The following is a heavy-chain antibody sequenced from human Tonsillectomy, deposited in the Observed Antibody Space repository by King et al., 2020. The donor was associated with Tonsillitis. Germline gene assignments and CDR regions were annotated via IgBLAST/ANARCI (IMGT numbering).Heavy chain of an antibody. D-gene: IGHD6-13*01. Sequence: VQLVESGGGVVQPGRSLRLSCAASGFTFSSFGMHWVRQAPGKGLEWVAVTSCDGSNKFYADSVKGRFTISRDNSKNTLYLQMNSLRAEDTGVYYCAKGNVPEGSWYENYYYGLDVWGQGTTVTVSS. J-gene: IGHJ6*02. CDR1: GFTFSSFG. CDR3: AKGNVPEGSWYENYYYGLDV. V-gene: IGHV3-30*18. CDR2: TSCDGSNK.